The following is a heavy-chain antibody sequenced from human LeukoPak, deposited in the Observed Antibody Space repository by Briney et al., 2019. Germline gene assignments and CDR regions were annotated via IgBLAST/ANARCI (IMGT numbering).Heavy chain of an antibody. V-gene: IGHV3-30*18. J-gene: IGHJ3*02. CDR2: ISYDGSNK. CDR3: AKADDSRDAFDI. D-gene: IGHD3-22*01. CDR1: GFTFSSYG. Sequence: GGSLRLSCAASGFTFSSYGMHWVRQAPGKGLEWVAVISYDGSNKYYADSVKGRFTISRDNSKNTLYLQMNSLRAEDMAVYYCAKADDSRDAFDIWGQGTMVTVSS.